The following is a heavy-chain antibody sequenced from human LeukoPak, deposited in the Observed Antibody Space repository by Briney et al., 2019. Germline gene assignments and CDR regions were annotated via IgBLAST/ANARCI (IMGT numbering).Heavy chain of an antibody. CDR2: IIPIFGIA. CDR3: ARDDSIAAPGGLPFDY. CDR1: GGTFSSYA. V-gene: IGHV1-69*04. Sequence: ASVKVSCKASGGTFSSYAISWVRQAPGQGLEWMGRIIPIFGIANYAQKFQGRVTITADKSTSTAYMELSSLRSEDTAVYYCARDDSIAAPGGLPFDYWGQGTLVTVSS. J-gene: IGHJ4*02. D-gene: IGHD6-6*01.